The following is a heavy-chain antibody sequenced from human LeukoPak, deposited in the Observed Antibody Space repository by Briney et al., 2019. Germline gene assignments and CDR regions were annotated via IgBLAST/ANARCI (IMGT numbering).Heavy chain of an antibody. D-gene: IGHD4-23*01. CDR3: ARGYDGNIDY. V-gene: IGHV6-1*01. J-gene: IGHJ4*02. CDR2: TYYRSNWYN. CDR1: GDSVSSKSAT. Sequence: SQTLSLTCAISGDSVSSKSATWNWIRRSPSRGLEWLGRTYYRSNWYNDYTVSVKSRIIINPDTSKNQFSLQLSSVTPEDTALYYCARGYDGNIDYWGQGTLVTVSS.